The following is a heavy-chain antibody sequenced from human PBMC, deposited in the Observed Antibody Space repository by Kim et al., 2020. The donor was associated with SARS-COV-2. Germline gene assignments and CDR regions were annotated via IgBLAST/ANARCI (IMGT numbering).Heavy chain of an antibody. CDR2: ISYDGSNK. CDR1: GFTFSSYG. V-gene: IGHV3-30*18. J-gene: IGHJ3*02. D-gene: IGHD6-13*01. Sequence: GGSLRLSCAASGFTFSSYGMHWVRQAPGKGLEWVAVISYDGSNKYYADSVKGRFTISRDNSKNTLYLQMNSLRAEDTAVYYCANSGEAGYSSSWNLGGDAFDIWGQGTMVTVSS. CDR3: ANSGEAGYSSSWNLGGDAFDI.